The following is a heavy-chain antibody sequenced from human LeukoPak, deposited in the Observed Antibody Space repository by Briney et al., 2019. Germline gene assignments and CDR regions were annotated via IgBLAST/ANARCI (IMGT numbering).Heavy chain of an antibody. Sequence: ASVKVSCTASGYTFTGYYIHWVRQAPGQGLEWVGWINPNSSDTKYTQNFQGRVTMTRDTSISTAYMELSRLKSDDTAMYYCARDRVFADFDYWGQGTLVTVSS. V-gene: IGHV1-2*02. CDR2: INPNSSDT. J-gene: IGHJ4*02. D-gene: IGHD2-21*01. CDR1: GYTFTGYY. CDR3: ARDRVFADFDY.